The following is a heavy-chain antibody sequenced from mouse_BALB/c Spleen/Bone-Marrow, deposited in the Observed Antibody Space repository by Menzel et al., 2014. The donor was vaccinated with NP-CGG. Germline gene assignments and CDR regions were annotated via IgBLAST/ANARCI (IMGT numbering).Heavy chain of an antibody. CDR3: ARRGSFYAMDY. J-gene: IGHJ4*01. V-gene: IGHV2-6-1*01. CDR1: GFSLTSYG. CDR2: IWSDGST. Sequence: QVQLQQSGPGLVAPSQRPSITCTISGFSLTSYGVHWVRQPPGKGLEWLVVIWSDGSTTYNSALKSRLSISKDNSKSQVFLKMNSLQTDDTAMYYCARRGSFYAMDYWGQGTSVTVSS.